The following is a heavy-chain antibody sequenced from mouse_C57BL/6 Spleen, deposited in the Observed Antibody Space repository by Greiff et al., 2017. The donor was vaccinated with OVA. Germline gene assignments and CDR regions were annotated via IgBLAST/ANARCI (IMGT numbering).Heavy chain of an antibody. Sequence: LQQPGAELVMPGASVKLSCKASGYTFTSYWMHWVKQRPGQGLEWIGEIDPSDSYTNYNQKFKGKSTLTVDKSSSTAYMQLSSLTSEDSAVYYCARGVDYWGQGTTLTVSS. CDR2: IDPSDSYT. V-gene: IGHV1-69*01. CDR1: GYTFTSYW. CDR3: ARGVDY. J-gene: IGHJ2*01.